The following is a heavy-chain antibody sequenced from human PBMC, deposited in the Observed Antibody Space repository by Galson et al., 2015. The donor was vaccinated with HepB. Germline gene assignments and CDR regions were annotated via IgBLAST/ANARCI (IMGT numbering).Heavy chain of an antibody. J-gene: IGHJ4*02. CDR3: ASEIVGDTFFEY. D-gene: IGHD1-26*01. V-gene: IGHV1-3*04. Sequence: TFTNYAIHWVRQAPGQRLEWMGWINTGNGNTKYSQKFQGRVTITRDTSARIAYMELNSLRSEDTAIYYCASEIVGDTFFEYWGQGTLVTVSS. CDR1: TFTNYA. CDR2: INTGNGNT.